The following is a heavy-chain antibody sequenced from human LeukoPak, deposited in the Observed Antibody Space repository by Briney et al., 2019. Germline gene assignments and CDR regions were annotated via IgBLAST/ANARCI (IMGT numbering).Heavy chain of an antibody. V-gene: IGHV3-74*01. CDR3: ARDMWGTFDY. D-gene: IGHD7-27*01. Sequence: GGSLRLSCAASGFTFRDFWMHWVRQAPGKGPVWVSRMSPDGSAAYYADSVKGRFTISRDNAENTMYLQMSSLRAEDTAVYYCARDMWGTFDYWGQGALVTVSS. CDR2: MSPDGSAA. CDR1: GFTFRDFW. J-gene: IGHJ4*02.